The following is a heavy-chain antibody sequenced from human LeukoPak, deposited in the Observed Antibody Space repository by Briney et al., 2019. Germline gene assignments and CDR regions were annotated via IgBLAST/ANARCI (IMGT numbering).Heavy chain of an antibody. CDR3: AKGEQQQLFDF. CDR2: ISGSGGST. D-gene: IGHD6-13*01. J-gene: IGHJ4*02. Sequence: GGSLRLSCAASGFTFSSYAMNWVRQAPGKGLEWVSAISGSGGSTYYADSVKGRFTISRDNSRNTLYLQMNSLRAEDTAVYYCAKGEQQQLFDFWGQGTLVTVSS. V-gene: IGHV3-23*01. CDR1: GFTFSSYA.